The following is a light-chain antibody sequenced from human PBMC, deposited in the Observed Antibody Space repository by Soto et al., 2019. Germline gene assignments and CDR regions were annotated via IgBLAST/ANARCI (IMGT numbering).Light chain of an antibody. CDR3: QQSYSTPFT. CDR2: DAS. Sequence: DIQMTQSPSSLSASVGDRVTITCRASQSISRYLNWYQQKPGRAPKLLIYDASSLQSGVPSRFSGSGSGTDFTLTISSLQPEDFATYYGQQSYSTPFTFGPGTKGDIK. V-gene: IGKV1-39*01. CDR1: QSISRY. J-gene: IGKJ3*01.